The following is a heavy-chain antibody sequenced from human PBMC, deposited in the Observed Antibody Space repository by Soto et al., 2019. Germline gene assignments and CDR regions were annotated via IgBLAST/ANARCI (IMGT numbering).Heavy chain of an antibody. V-gene: IGHV3-53*01. D-gene: IGHD3-10*01. CDR3: GTQPGGGGY. CDR1: GFTVSNNY. Sequence: EVQLVESGGGLIQPGGSLRLSCAVSGFTVSNNYMSWVRQAPGKGLEGVSVIYSGGYTAYGDSVKGRFTISRDNSKNTLNLKTKTQGPGARAVYCGGTQPGGGGYWGQGTLVTVSS. CDR2: IYSGGYT. J-gene: IGHJ4*02.